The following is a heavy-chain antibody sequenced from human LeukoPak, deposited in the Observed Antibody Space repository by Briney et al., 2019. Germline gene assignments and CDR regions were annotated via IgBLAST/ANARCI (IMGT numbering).Heavy chain of an antibody. J-gene: IGHJ4*02. CDR2: ISASGAST. D-gene: IGHD3-3*01. CDR1: GFTFSSYA. V-gene: IGHV3-23*01. CDR3: AKDLDRFPSRGFDY. Sequence: GGSLRLSCAASGFTFSSYAMSWVRQAPGKGLEWVSSISASGASTYYADSVKGRFTFSRDNSKNMVYLLINNLRVEDTAVYYCAKDLDRFPSRGFDYWGQGTLVTVSS.